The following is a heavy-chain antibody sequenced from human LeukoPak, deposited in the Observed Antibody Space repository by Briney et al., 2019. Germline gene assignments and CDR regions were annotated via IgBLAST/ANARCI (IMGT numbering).Heavy chain of an antibody. CDR3: ARSPPRDSDAFDI. Sequence: ASVKVSCRASGYTFTSYYMHWVRQAPGQGLEWMGLIYPSGGSTRYAQTFQGRVTMTRDTSTSTVYMALSSLRSEDTAVYYCARSPPRDSDAFDIWGQGTMVTVSS. CDR1: GYTFTSYY. CDR2: IYPSGGST. J-gene: IGHJ3*02. V-gene: IGHV1-46*01. D-gene: IGHD2-15*01.